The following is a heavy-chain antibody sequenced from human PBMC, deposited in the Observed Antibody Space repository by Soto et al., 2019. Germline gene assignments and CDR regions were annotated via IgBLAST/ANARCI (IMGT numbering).Heavy chain of an antibody. V-gene: IGHV3-7*03. CDR3: ARHYGSGSLDY. J-gene: IGHJ4*02. CDR1: GFTFSSYW. D-gene: IGHD3-10*01. CDR2: IKQDGSEK. Sequence: GESLKISCAASGFTFSSYWMSWVRQAPGKGLEWVANIKQDGSEKYYVDSVKGRFTISRDNAKNSLYLQMNSLRAEDTAVYYCARHYGSGSLDYWGQGTLVTVSS.